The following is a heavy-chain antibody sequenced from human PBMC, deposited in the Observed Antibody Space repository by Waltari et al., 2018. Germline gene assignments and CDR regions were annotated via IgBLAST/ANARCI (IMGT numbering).Heavy chain of an antibody. CDR2: ISSDGSRK. Sequence: QVQLVESGGGVVQPGRSLRLSCAASGFTFSSSAMHWVRQTPGRGLEWVAVISSDGSRKSYADSVKGRFSISRDNSKNSLSLEMNSLRPEDTAVYYCASCTGGNCYYYGFDVWGQGTTVTVSS. V-gene: IGHV3-30-3*01. J-gene: IGHJ6*02. CDR3: ASCTGGNCYYYGFDV. CDR1: GFTFSSSA. D-gene: IGHD2-8*02.